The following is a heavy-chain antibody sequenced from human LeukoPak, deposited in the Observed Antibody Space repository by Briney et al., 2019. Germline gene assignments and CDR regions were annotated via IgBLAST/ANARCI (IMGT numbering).Heavy chain of an antibody. CDR2: INSDGSST. V-gene: IGHV3-74*01. Sequence: TGGSLRLSCAASGFTFSSYWMHWVRQAPGKGLVWVSRINSDGSSTSYADSVKGRFTISRDNAKNTLYLQMNSLRAEDTAVYYCARGGVHCSSTSCYEPPLDYWGQGTLVTVSS. J-gene: IGHJ4*02. CDR3: ARGGVHCSSTSCYEPPLDY. D-gene: IGHD2-2*01. CDR1: GFTFSSYW.